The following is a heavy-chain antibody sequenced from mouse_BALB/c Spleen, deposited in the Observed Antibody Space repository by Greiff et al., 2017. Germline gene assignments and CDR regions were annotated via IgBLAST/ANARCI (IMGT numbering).Heavy chain of an antibody. CDR1: GYTFTSYW. CDR2: INPSTGYT. V-gene: IGHV1-7*01. Sequence: QVQLQQSGAELAKPGASVKMSCKASGYTFTSYWMHWVKQRPGQGLEWIGYINPSTGYTEYNQKFKDKATLTADKSSSTAYMQVSSLTSEDSAVYYCARVGYDAMDYWGQGTSVTVSS. CDR3: ARVGYDAMDY. J-gene: IGHJ4*01.